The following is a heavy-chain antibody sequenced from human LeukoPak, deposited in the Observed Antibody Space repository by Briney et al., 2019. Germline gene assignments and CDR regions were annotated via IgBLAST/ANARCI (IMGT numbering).Heavy chain of an antibody. D-gene: IGHD6-6*01. CDR3: ARDISSSSSGGYYHYMDV. Sequence: GGSLRLSCAASGFTVSSNYMSWVRQAPGKGLEWVSVIYSGGSTYYADSVKGRFTISRDNSKNTLYLQMNSLRAEDTAVYYCARDISSSSSGGYYHYMDVWGKGTTVTVSS. CDR1: GFTVSSNY. J-gene: IGHJ6*03. V-gene: IGHV3-53*01. CDR2: IYSGGST.